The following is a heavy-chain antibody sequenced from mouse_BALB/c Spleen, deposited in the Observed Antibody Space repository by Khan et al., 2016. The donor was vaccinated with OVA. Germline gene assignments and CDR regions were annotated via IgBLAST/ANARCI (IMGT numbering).Heavy chain of an antibody. CDR2: ISTGGHYT. CDR1: GFTFSTYG. V-gene: IGHV5-6*01. D-gene: IGHD1-1*01. Sequence: EVELVESGGDLVKPGGSLKLSCAVSGFTFSTYGMSWVRQTPDMRLEWVATISTGGHYTYYPDSVKGRFTISRDNAMNTLYLQMSILKSEGTAINYCTRLAYYYNSEGFAYWGQGTLVAVSA. CDR3: TRLAYYYNSEGFAY. J-gene: IGHJ3*01.